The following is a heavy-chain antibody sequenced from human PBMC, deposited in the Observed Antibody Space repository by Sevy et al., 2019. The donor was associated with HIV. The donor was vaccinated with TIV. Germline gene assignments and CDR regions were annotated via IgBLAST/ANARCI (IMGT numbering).Heavy chain of an antibody. CDR2: VYYTGGT. V-gene: IGHV4-59*08. Sequence: SETLSLTCTVSGGSINSDHWNWIRQPPGKGLEWIGYVYYTGGTNYNPSLKNRVTISVDRTKNQFSLKLTTVTAANTAVYYCARRNDFDIWGQGTMVTVSS. CDR1: GGSINSDH. J-gene: IGHJ3*02. CDR3: ARRNDFDI.